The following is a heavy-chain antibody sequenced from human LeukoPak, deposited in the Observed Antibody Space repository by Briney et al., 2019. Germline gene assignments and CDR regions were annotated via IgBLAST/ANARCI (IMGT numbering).Heavy chain of an antibody. J-gene: IGHJ4*02. V-gene: IGHV3-30*18. CDR2: ISYDGSNK. D-gene: IGHD3-10*01. Sequence: GRSLRLSCAASGFTFSSYGMHWVRQAPGKGLEWVAVISYDGSNKYYADSVKGRFTISRDNSKNTLYLQMNSLRAEDTAVYYCAKELYGSGSSEYYFDYWGQGTLVTVSS. CDR1: GFTFSSYG. CDR3: AKELYGSGSSEYYFDY.